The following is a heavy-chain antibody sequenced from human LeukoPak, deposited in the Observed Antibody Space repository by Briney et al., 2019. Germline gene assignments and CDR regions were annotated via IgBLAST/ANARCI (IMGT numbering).Heavy chain of an antibody. CDR1: GFTFSSYS. Sequence: GGSLRLSCAASGFTFSSYSMNWVRQAPGKGLEWVSSISSSSSYIYYADSVKGRFTISRDNAKNSLYLQMNSLRAEDTAVYYCARGTVEMSTGGVYFDFWGQGTLVTVSS. J-gene: IGHJ4*02. CDR2: ISSSSSYI. D-gene: IGHD5-24*01. CDR3: ARGTVEMSTGGVYFDF. V-gene: IGHV3-21*01.